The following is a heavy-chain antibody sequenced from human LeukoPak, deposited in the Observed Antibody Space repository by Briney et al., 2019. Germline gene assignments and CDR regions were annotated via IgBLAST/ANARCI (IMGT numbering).Heavy chain of an antibody. Sequence: KASETLSLTCTVSGGSISSSSYYWGWIRQPPGKGLEWIGSIYYSGSTYYNPSLKSRVTISVDTSKNQFSLKLSSVTAADTAVYYCARVPEWLVPDYWGQGTLVTVSS. CDR1: GGSISSSSYY. CDR2: IYYSGST. J-gene: IGHJ4*02. V-gene: IGHV4-39*07. CDR3: ARVPEWLVPDY. D-gene: IGHD6-19*01.